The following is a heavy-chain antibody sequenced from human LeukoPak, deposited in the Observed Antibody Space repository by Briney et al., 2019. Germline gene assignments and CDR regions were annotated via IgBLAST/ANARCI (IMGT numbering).Heavy chain of an antibody. D-gene: IGHD5-18*01. J-gene: IGHJ4*02. CDR2: IYSGGST. CDR1: GFTVSSNY. CDR3: ARDLSGVTGYAYGRRIDY. Sequence: GGSLRLSCAASGFTVSSNYMSWVRQAPGQGLEWVSVIYSGGSTYYADSVKGRFTISRDISKTSLYLQMNSLRAEDTAVYYCARDLSGVTGYAYGRRIDYWGQGTLVTVSS. V-gene: IGHV3-53*01.